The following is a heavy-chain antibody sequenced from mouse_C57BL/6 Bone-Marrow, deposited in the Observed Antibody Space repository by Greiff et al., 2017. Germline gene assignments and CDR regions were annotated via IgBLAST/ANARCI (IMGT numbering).Heavy chain of an antibody. CDR3: AFYDYYYFDY. CDR2: IDPEDGET. V-gene: IGHV14-2*01. D-gene: IGHD2-4*01. Sequence: EVQLQQSGAELVKPGASVKLSCTASGFNIKDYYMHWVKQRTEQGLEWIGRIDPEDGETKYDPKFQGKATITADTSSNTAYLQLSSLTSEDTAVYYCAFYDYYYFDYWCQGTTLTVSS. CDR1: GFNIKDYY. J-gene: IGHJ2*01.